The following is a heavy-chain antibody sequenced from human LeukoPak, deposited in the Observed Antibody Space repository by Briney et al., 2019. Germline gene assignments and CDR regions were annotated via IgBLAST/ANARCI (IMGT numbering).Heavy chain of an antibody. D-gene: IGHD4-17*01. V-gene: IGHV4-59*01. J-gene: IGHJ6*02. CDR2: IYYSGNT. Sequence: PSETLSLTCTVSGGSISSFYWSWIRQAPGKGLEWIGYIYYSGNTNYNPSLKSRVTISVDTSKNQFSLKLSSVTAADTAVYYCAREEPQTTVPEDIDVWGQGTTVTVSS. CDR1: GGSISSFY. CDR3: AREEPQTTVPEDIDV.